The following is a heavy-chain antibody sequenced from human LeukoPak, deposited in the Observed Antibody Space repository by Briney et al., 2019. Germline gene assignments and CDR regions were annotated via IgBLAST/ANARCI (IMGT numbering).Heavy chain of an antibody. CDR3: ARGPEWFGVNVDY. Sequence: ASVKVSCKASGYTFIGYYIHWVRQAPGQGLEWLGWMNPSSGGTMYAQKFQGRVTMTRDTSISTAYMEFSRLRSDDTTVYFCARGPEWFGVNVDYWGQGTLVTVSS. CDR2: MNPSSGGT. J-gene: IGHJ4*02. D-gene: IGHD3-10*01. CDR1: GYTFIGYY. V-gene: IGHV1-2*02.